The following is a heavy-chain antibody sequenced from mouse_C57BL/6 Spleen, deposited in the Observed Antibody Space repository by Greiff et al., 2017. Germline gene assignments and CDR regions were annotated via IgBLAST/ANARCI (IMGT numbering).Heavy chain of an antibody. CDR3: TTDYYGSSYDY. D-gene: IGHD1-1*01. Sequence: VQLQQSGAELVRPGASVKLSCTASGFNIKDYYMHWVKQRPEQGLEWIGRIDPEDGDTEYAPKFQGKATMTAATSSNPAYLQLSSLTSEDTAVYYCTTDYYGSSYDYWGQGTTLTVSS. V-gene: IGHV14-1*01. J-gene: IGHJ2*01. CDR2: IDPEDGDT. CDR1: GFNIKDYY.